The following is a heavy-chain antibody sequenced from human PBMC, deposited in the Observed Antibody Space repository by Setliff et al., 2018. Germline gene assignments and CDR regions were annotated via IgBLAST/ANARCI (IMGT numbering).Heavy chain of an antibody. V-gene: IGHV4-39*07. CDR2: VYYSGST. J-gene: IGHJ5*02. CDR3: ARLYIVVVVAATPAWFDP. D-gene: IGHD2-15*01. CDR1: GGSISDSHYY. Sequence: SETLSLTCTASGGSISDSHYYWGWFRQPPGMRPEWIGTVYYSGSTYYNPSLKSRVTISVDTSKNQFSLKLSSVTAADTAVYYCARLYIVVVVAATPAWFDPWGQGTLVTVSS.